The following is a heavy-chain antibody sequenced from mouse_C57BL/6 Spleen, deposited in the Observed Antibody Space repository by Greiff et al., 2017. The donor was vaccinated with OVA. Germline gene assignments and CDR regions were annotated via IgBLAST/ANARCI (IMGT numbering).Heavy chain of an antibody. Sequence: VQLQQPGTELVKPGASVKLSCKASGYTFTSYWMHWVKLRPGQGLEWIGNINPSNGGTNYNEKFKSKATLTVDKSSSTAYMQLSSLTSEDSAVYYCARTSYYDYDGWPLFDYWGQGTTLTVSS. D-gene: IGHD2-4*01. CDR2: INPSNGGT. CDR1: GYTFTSYW. J-gene: IGHJ2*01. CDR3: ARTSYYDYDGWPLFDY. V-gene: IGHV1-53*01.